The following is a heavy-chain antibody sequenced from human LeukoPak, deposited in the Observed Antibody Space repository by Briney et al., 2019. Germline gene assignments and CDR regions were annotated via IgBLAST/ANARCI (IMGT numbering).Heavy chain of an antibody. D-gene: IGHD5-18*01. CDR1: GFTFSSYS. CDR2: ISSSSSYI. V-gene: IGHV3-21*01. CDR3: ARATLGYRYVPSDY. J-gene: IGHJ4*02. Sequence: GGSLRLSCAASGFTFSSYSMNWVRQAPGKGLEWVSSISSSSSYIYYADSVKGRFTISRDNAKNSLYLQMNSLRAEDTAVYYCARATLGYRYVPSDYWGQGTLVTVSS.